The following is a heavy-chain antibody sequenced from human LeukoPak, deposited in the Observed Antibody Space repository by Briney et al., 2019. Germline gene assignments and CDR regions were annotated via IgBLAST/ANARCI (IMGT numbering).Heavy chain of an antibody. CDR1: GYSFTSYW. Sequence: GESLKISCKGSGYSFTSYWIGWVRQMPGKGLEWMGIIYPGDSDTRYSPSFQGQVTISADKSISTAYLQWSSLKASDTAMYYCARRSGVGATSDAFDIWGQGTMVTVSS. CDR3: ARRSGVGATSDAFDI. V-gene: IGHV5-51*01. D-gene: IGHD1-26*01. CDR2: IYPGDSDT. J-gene: IGHJ3*02.